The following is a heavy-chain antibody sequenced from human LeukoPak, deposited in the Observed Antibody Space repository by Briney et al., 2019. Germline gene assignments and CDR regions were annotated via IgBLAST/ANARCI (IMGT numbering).Heavy chain of an antibody. V-gene: IGHV1-2*02. CDR1: GYTFTGYY. D-gene: IGHD3-9*01. Sequence: GASVKVSCKASGYTFTGYYMHWVRQAPGQGLEWMGWINPNSGGTNYAQKFQGRVTMTRDTSISTAYMELSRLRSDDTAVYYCARGSGLRYFDWIPENWFDPWGQGTLVTVSS. J-gene: IGHJ5*02. CDR2: INPNSGGT. CDR3: ARGSGLRYFDWIPENWFDP.